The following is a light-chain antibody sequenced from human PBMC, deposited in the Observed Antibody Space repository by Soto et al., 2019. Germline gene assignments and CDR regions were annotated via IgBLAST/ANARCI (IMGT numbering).Light chain of an antibody. CDR1: QSVSIN. V-gene: IGKV3D-15*01. Sequence: EIVMTQSPATLSVSPGERVTLSCRASQSVSINLAWYQQKPGQAPRLLIYGASTRATGIPARFSGSGSGTEFTLTITSLQSEDFAVYYCHQYNGWPRTFGQGTKVDIK. CDR3: HQYNGWPRT. CDR2: GAS. J-gene: IGKJ1*01.